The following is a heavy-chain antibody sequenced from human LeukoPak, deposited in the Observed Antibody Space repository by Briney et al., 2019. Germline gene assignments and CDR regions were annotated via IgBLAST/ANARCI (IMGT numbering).Heavy chain of an antibody. CDR2: ISYDGSNK. CDR3: ARVAVGATSNY. V-gene: IGHV3-30-3*01. J-gene: IGHJ4*02. D-gene: IGHD1-26*01. Sequence: GGSLRLSCAASGFTFSSYAMHWVRQAPGKRLEWVAVISYDGSNKYYADSVKGRFTISRDNSKNTLYLQMNSLRAEDMAVYYCARVAVGATSNYWGQGTLVTVSS. CDR1: GFTFSSYA.